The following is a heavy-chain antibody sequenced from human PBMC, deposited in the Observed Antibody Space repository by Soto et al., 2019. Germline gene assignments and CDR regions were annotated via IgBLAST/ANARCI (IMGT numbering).Heavy chain of an antibody. Sequence: GASVKVSCKISGHTLTELSIHWVRQAPGKGLEWMGGFDPEGGEAIYAQKWHGRVTVTEDTVTDTAYMELSGLNSDDTAVYYCARDRVAGIWGDAFDIWGQGTMVTVSS. J-gene: IGHJ3*02. D-gene: IGHD3-16*01. CDR3: ARDRVAGIWGDAFDI. CDR1: GHTLTELS. CDR2: FDPEGGEA. V-gene: IGHV1-24*01.